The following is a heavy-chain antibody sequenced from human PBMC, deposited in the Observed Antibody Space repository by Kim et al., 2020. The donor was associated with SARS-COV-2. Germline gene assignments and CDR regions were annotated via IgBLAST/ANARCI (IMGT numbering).Heavy chain of an antibody. J-gene: IGHJ6*02. D-gene: IGHD4-4*01. V-gene: IGHV4-38-2*02. CDR2: IYQSGST. Sequence: SETLSLTCTVSGYSISSGYYWGWVRQSPGKGLEWIASIYQSGSTYYNASLRSRVTISVDTSRNQFSLKVRSVTAADTAMYYCTRGLQPDCYYYGMDVWG. CDR1: GYSISSGYY. CDR3: TRGLQPDCYYYGMDV.